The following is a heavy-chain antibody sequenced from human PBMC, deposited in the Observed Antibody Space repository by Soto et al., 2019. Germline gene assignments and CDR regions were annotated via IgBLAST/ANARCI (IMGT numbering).Heavy chain of an antibody. J-gene: IGHJ4*02. V-gene: IGHV1-69*02. CDR1: GGTFSSYT. D-gene: IGHD5-18*01. CDR2: IIPILGIA. CDR3: ARGGEVDTALY. Sequence: QVQLVQSGAEVKKPGSSVKVSCKASGGTFSSYTISWVRQAPGQGLEWMGRIIPILGIANYAQKFQGRVTITGDKSTSTAYMELSSLRSEDTAVYYCARGGEVDTALYWGQGTLVTVSS.